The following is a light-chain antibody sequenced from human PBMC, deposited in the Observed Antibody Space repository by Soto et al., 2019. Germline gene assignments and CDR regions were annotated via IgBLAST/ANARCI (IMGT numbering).Light chain of an antibody. J-gene: IGLJ2*01. Sequence: QSVLTQPPSASGTPGQRVTISCSGSTSNIRSNTVNWYQQLPGTAPKLLIYSNNQRPSGVPDRFSGSKSGTSASLAISGLQSEDEADYYCAAWDDSLNGHVVFGGGTKVTVL. V-gene: IGLV1-44*01. CDR3: AAWDDSLNGHVV. CDR2: SNN. CDR1: TSNIRSNT.